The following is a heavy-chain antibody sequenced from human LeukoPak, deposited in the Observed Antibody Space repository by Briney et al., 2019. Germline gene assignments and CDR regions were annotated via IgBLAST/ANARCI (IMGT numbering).Heavy chain of an antibody. CDR2: INHSGST. CDR3: ARVSRGSGSYYKGNWFDP. CDR1: GGSISSYQ. D-gene: IGHD3-10*01. J-gene: IGHJ5*02. V-gene: IGHV4-34*01. Sequence: SETLSLTCTVSGGSISSYQWSWIRQPPGKGLEWIGEINHSGSTNYNPSLKSRVTISVDTSKNQFSLKLSSVTAADTAVYYCARVSRGSGSYYKGNWFDPWGQGTLVTVSS.